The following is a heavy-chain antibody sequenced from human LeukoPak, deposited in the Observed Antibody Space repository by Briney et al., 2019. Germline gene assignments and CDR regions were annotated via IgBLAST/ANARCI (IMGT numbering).Heavy chain of an antibody. CDR2: VSYSSSTI. CDR3: ARDMGDPYDYVWGSYRPSFDY. Sequence: GGSLRLSCAASGFTFSSYSMNWVRQAPGKGLEWISYVSYSSSTIYYADSVKGRFTISRDNAKNSLYLQMNSLRDEDTAVYYCARDMGDPYDYVWGSYRPSFDYWGQGTLVTVSS. J-gene: IGHJ4*02. CDR1: GFTFSSYS. D-gene: IGHD3-16*02. V-gene: IGHV3-48*02.